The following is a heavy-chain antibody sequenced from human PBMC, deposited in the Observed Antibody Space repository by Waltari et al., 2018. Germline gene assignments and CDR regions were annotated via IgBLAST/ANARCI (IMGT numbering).Heavy chain of an antibody. CDR3: AGAPPRYCSSTSCYRAHFDY. CDR2: INHSGST. J-gene: IGHJ4*02. CDR1: GGSFSGYY. V-gene: IGHV4-34*01. Sequence: QVQLQQWGAGLLKPSETLSLTCAVYGGSFSGYYWSWIRQPPGKGLEWIGEINHSGSTNYNPALKGRVTISVDTSKNLPSRKLSSVTAADTAVYYCAGAPPRYCSSTSCYRAHFDYWGQGTLVTVSS. D-gene: IGHD2-2*02.